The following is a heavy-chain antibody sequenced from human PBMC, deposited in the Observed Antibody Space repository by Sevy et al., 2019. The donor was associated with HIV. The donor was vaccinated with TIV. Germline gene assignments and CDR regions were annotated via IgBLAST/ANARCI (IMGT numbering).Heavy chain of an antibody. CDR1: GGSISSSY. CDR2: IYYSGIT. V-gene: IGHV4-59*01. J-gene: IGHJ6*02. CDR3: ARGSQYYYYAMDV. Sequence: SETLSLTCTVSGGSISSSYWSWIRQPPGKGLEWIGYIYYSGITNYNPSLKSRVTISRDMSKNQFSLKLSSVTAADTAVYYCARGSQYYYYAMDVWGQGTTVTVSS.